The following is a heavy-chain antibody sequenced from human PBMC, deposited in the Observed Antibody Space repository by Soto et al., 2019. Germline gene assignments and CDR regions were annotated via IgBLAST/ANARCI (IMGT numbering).Heavy chain of an antibody. V-gene: IGHV5-51*01. CDR3: AASIFYYGMDV. CDR2: IYPGDSDT. CDR1: GYTFTNDW. J-gene: IGHJ6*02. Sequence: GEALKICCKGAGYTFTNDWSGWVRQMPGKGPEWMGIIYPGDSDTKYNPSFQGQVTISADKSITTTYLQWSSLKASDTAIYYCAASIFYYGMDVWGQGTTVTVSS.